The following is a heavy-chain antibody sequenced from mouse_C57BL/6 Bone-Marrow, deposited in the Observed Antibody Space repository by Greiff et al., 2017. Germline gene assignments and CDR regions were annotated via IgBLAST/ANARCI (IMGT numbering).Heavy chain of an antibody. V-gene: IGHV2-6-1*01. J-gene: IGHJ4*01. D-gene: IGHD2-1*01. CDR2: IWSDGST. CDR1: GFSLTSYG. CDR3: ARHTFYGNYAMDY. Sequence: QVQLKESGPGLVAPSQSLSITCTVSGFSLTSYGVHWVRQPPGKGLEWLVVIWSDGSTTYNSALKSRLGISKDKSKSQVFLKMNSLQTDDTAMYYCARHTFYGNYAMDYWGQGTSVTVSS.